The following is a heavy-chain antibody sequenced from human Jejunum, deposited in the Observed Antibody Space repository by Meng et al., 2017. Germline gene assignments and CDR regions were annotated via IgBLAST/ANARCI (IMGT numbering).Heavy chain of an antibody. J-gene: IGHJ4*02. CDR2: IHHSGST. CDR3: AREWSGSFRHFDY. V-gene: IGHV4-4*02. Sequence: QVRLQEAGPGLLKPSGTLSLTCGVSGDSISSSDWWSWVRQPPGKGLEWIGEIHHSGSTNYNPSLKSRVTISVDKSKNQFSLKLSSVTAADTAVYYCAREWSGSFRHFDYWGQGTLVTVSS. CDR1: GDSISSSDW. D-gene: IGHD3-16*02.